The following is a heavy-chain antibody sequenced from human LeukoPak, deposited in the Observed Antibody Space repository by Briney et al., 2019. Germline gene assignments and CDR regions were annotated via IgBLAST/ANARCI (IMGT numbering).Heavy chain of an antibody. CDR3: AKEGVAAAGKGDFDY. Sequence: GGYLRRSCAAYGFTFSSYGMQWVRQAPGKGLEGGAVISYDGSNKYYADSVKGRSTISRDNSKNTLYLQMNSLRAEDTAVYYCAKEGVAAAGKGDFDYWGQGTLVTVSS. D-gene: IGHD6-13*01. CDR1: GFTFSSYG. CDR2: ISYDGSNK. J-gene: IGHJ4*02. V-gene: IGHV3-30*18.